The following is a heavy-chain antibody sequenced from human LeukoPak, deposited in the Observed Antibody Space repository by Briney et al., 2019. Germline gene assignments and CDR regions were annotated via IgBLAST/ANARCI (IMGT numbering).Heavy chain of an antibody. CDR3: AKSRLSGINDAFDI. J-gene: IGHJ3*02. Sequence: GGSLRLSCVASGFTFSSNGMHWVRQAPGKGLEWVTFIQYDGSKKYYADSVKGRFTISRDNSKNTLYLQMNSLRAEDTAVYYCAKSRLSGINDAFDIWGQGTMVTVSS. V-gene: IGHV3-30*02. CDR1: GFTFSSNG. CDR2: IQYDGSKK. D-gene: IGHD3-3*01.